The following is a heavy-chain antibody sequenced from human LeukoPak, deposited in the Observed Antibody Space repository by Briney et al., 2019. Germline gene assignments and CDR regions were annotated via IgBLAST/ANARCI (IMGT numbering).Heavy chain of an antibody. CDR3: AKSSGASTYYFDY. CDR1: GFTFRSYA. V-gene: IGHV3-23*01. D-gene: IGHD2-15*01. CDR2: MSADGGGT. J-gene: IGHJ4*02. Sequence: GGSLRLSCAGSGFTFRSYAMSWVRQAPGKGLEGVSAMSADGGGTYIADSLKGRCTISRDNSKSTLSLQMNSLRDEDTAIYYCAKSSGASTYYFDYWGQGILVTVS.